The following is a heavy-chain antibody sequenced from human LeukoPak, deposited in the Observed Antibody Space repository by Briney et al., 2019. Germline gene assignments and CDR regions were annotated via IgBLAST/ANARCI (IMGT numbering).Heavy chain of an antibody. J-gene: IGHJ3*02. CDR1: GGSISSYY. CDR3: ARHMSLRQQLDGGAFDI. V-gene: IGHV4-59*08. CDR2: IYYSGST. D-gene: IGHD6-13*01. Sequence: SETLSLTCTVSGGSISSYYWSWIRQPPGKGLEWIGYIYYSGSTNYNPSLKSRVTISVDTSKNQFSLKLSSVTAADTAVYYCARHMSLRQQLDGGAFDIWGQGTMVTVSS.